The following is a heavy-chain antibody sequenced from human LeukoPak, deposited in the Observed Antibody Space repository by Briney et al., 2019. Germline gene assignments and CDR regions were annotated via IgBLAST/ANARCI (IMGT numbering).Heavy chain of an antibody. CDR2: IYHSGST. J-gene: IGHJ5*02. Sequence: PSETLSLTCAVSGYSISSCYYWGWIRQPPEKGPEWIGSIYHSGSTYYNPSLKSRVTISVDTSKNQFSLKLSSVTAADTAVYYCARARLTIFGVAPGGIWFDPWGQGTLVTVSS. CDR3: ARARLTIFGVAPGGIWFDP. D-gene: IGHD3-3*01. CDR1: GYSISSCYY. V-gene: IGHV4-38-2*01.